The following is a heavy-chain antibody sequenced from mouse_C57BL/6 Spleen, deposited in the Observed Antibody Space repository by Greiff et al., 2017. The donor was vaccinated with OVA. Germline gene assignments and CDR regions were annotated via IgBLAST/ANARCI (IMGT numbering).Heavy chain of an antibody. V-gene: IGHV1-26*01. CDR2: INPNNGGT. CDR1: GYTFTDYY. Sequence: EVQLQQSGPELVKPGASVKISCKASGYTFTDYYMNWVKQSHGKSLEWIGDINPNNGGTSYNQKFKGKATLTVDKSSSTAYMELRSLTSEDSAVYYCARGRTIFYYAMDYWGQGTSVTVSS. D-gene: IGHD2-12*01. CDR3: ARGRTIFYYAMDY. J-gene: IGHJ4*01.